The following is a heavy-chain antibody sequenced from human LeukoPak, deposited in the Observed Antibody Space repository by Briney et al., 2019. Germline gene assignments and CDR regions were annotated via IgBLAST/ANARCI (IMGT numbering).Heavy chain of an antibody. CDR3: AKGGRRYSYGPIDY. CDR2: ISGSGGST. V-gene: IGHV3-23*01. CDR1: GYTFSRCD. J-gene: IGHJ4*02. Sequence: GGTLRLFCAASGYTFSRCDMSWARQARGKALEGVTDISGSGGSTYYADSVKGRFTISRDNSKNTLYLQMNSLRAEDTAVYYCAKGGRRYSYGPIDYWGQGTLVTVSS. D-gene: IGHD5-18*01.